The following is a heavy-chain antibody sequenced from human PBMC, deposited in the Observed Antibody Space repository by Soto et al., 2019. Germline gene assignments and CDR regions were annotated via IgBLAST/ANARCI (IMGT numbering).Heavy chain of an antibody. D-gene: IGHD3-22*01. CDR3: ARGADYDSSGYYYPDVFDI. Sequence: GGSLRLSCAASGFTFSDYWMSWVRQTPGKGLEWVSYISSSSSTIYYADSVKGRFTISRDNAKNSLYLQMNSLRDEDTAVYYCARGADYDSSGYYYPDVFDIWGQGTMVTVSS. CDR1: GFTFSDYW. J-gene: IGHJ3*02. V-gene: IGHV3-48*02. CDR2: ISSSSSTI.